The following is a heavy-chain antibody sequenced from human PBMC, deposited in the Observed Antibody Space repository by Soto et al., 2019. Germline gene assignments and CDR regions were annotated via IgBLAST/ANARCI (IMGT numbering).Heavy chain of an antibody. CDR1: GYTLTRYS. CDR3: AILGTYYFDNSDNHIDF. CDR2: INAGNGNT. D-gene: IGHD3-22*01. J-gene: IGHJ4*02. V-gene: IGHV1-3*05. Sequence: QVQLVQSGAEEMKLGASVKVSCKASGYTLTRYSIHWVRQAPGQRLEWMGWINAGNGNTKFSQKFQGRVTITRDTYANTAYMELRGLRSEDTAVPDCAILGTYYFDNSDNHIDFWGQGTLLTLSS.